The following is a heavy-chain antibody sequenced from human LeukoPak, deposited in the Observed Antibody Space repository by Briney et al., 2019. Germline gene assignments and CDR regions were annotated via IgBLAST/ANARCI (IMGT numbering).Heavy chain of an antibody. CDR2: ISGSSDRT. CDR1: GFTVSSNY. D-gene: IGHD1-26*01. CDR3: AKGVLSGGATQFDY. Sequence: GGSLRLSCAASGFTVSSNYMSWVRQAPGKGLEWVSAISGSSDRTYYADSVKGRFTISRDNSKNAAYLQMNSLRAEDTAIYYCAKGVLSGGATQFDYWGQGTLVTVSS. V-gene: IGHV3-23*01. J-gene: IGHJ4*02.